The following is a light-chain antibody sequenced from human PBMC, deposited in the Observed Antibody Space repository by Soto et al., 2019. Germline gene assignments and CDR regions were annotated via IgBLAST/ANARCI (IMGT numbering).Light chain of an antibody. J-gene: IGKJ2*01. CDR1: QSIFNNY. Sequence: EIVLTQSPGTLSLSPRERATLSCRASQSIFNNYVAWYQQKPGQAPRLLVYGASFRATGIPDRFSGSGSGTAFTLTISRLEPEDFAVYYCQQYGGSPFTFGQGTRLEIK. V-gene: IGKV3-20*01. CDR3: QQYGGSPFT. CDR2: GAS.